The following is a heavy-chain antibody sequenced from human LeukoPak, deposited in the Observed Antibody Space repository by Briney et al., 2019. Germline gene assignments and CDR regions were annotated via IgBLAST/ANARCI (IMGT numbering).Heavy chain of an antibody. D-gene: IGHD4-17*01. J-gene: IGHJ4*02. CDR1: GFTFSSYG. V-gene: IGHV3-30*03. CDR2: ISYDGSNK. CDR3: ARAAYGDYAAQGDY. Sequence: GRSLRLSCAASGFTFSSYGMHWVRQAPGKGLEWVAVISYDGSNKYYAASVKGRFTISRDNAKNSLYLQMNSLRAEDTAVYYCARAAYGDYAAQGDYWGQGTLVTVSP.